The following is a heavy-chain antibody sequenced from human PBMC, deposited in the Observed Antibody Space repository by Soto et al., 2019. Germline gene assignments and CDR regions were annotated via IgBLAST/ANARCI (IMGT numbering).Heavy chain of an antibody. CDR2: IKSKTDGGTT. V-gene: IGHV3-15*01. CDR3: IKIRWFTYYFDY. Sequence: PGGSLRLSCAASGFTFTNAWMSWVRQAPGKGLEWVARIKSKTDGGTTDYATPVKGRFTISRDDSKNTLYLQMNSLKIEDTAVYYCIKIRWFTYYFDYWGQGALVTVS. J-gene: IGHJ4*02. D-gene: IGHD2-15*01. CDR1: GFTFTNAW.